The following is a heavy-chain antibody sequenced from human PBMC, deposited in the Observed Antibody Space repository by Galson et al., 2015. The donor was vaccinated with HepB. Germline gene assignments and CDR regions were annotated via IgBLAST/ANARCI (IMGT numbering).Heavy chain of an antibody. D-gene: IGHD3-10*01. CDR3: ARDVGRGTMVRGVMGCGYGMDV. J-gene: IGHJ6*02. V-gene: IGHV1-46*01. CDR2: INPSGGST. Sequence: SVKVSCKASGYTFTSYYMHWVRQAPGQGLEWMGIINPSGGSTSYAQKFQGRVTMTRDTSTSTVYMELSSLRSEDTAVYYCARDVGRGTMVRGVMGCGYGMDVWGQGTTVTVSS. CDR1: GYTFTSYY.